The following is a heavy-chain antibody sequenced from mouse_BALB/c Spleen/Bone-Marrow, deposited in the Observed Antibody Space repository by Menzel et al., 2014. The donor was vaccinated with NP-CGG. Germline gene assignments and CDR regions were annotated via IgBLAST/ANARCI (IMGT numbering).Heavy chain of an antibody. Sequence: EVKLVESGGGLVQPGGSLRLSCATSGFTFTDYYMSWVRQTPGKALEWLGFIRNKANGYTADYSVSVKGRFTISRDNSQNILYLQMNTLRAEDSATYYYARDENYDIYWYFDVWGAGTTVTVSS. J-gene: IGHJ1*01. V-gene: IGHV7-3*02. CDR1: GFTFTDYY. CDR3: ARDENYDIYWYFDV. CDR2: IRNKANGYTA. D-gene: IGHD1-1*01.